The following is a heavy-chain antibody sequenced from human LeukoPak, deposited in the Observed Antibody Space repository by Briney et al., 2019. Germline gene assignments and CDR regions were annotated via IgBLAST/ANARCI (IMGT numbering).Heavy chain of an antibody. CDR3: AKEGSGTGFDY. D-gene: IGHD3-10*01. Sequence: GGSLRLSCAASGFTFDDYAMHWVRQAPGKGLEWVSGISWNSGSIGYADSVKGRFTISRDNAKNSLYLQMSSLRAEDTALYYCAKEGSGTGFDYWGQGTLVTVSS. J-gene: IGHJ4*02. V-gene: IGHV3-9*01. CDR1: GFTFDDYA. CDR2: ISWNSGSI.